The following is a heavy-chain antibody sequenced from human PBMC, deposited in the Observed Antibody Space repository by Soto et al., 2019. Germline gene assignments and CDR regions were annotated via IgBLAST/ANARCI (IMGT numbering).Heavy chain of an antibody. J-gene: IGHJ4*02. CDR1: GYTFTSYD. D-gene: IGHD1-1*01. CDR2: MNPNTGNS. CDR3: ARRAETNGWNGFGADKYYFDF. V-gene: IGHV1-8*01. Sequence: ASVKVSCKACGYTFTSYDIYWVRQATGQELEWMGWMNPNTGNSGYAQKFQGRVTMTSDTSISTAHMELSSLRSEDTAVYYCARRAETNGWNGFGADKYYFDFWGQGTLVTVSS.